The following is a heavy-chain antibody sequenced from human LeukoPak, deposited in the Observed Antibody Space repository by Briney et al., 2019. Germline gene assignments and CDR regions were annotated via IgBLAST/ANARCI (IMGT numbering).Heavy chain of an antibody. CDR3: ARADYGDYWVSPMGY. CDR2: ISAYNGNT. Sequence: GASVKVSCKASGYTFTSYGISWVRQAPGQGLEWMGWISAYNGNTNYAQKLQGRVTMTTDTSTSTAYMELRSLRSDDTAVYYCARADYGDYWVSPMGYWGQGTLVTVSS. J-gene: IGHJ4*02. D-gene: IGHD4-17*01. CDR1: GYTFTSYG. V-gene: IGHV1-18*01.